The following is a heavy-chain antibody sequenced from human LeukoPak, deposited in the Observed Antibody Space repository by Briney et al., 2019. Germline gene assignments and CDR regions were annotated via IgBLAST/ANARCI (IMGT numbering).Heavy chain of an antibody. Sequence: TSQTLSLTCAISGDSVSSNSAAWNWIRQSPSRGLEWLGRTYYRSKWYNDYAVSVKSRITINPDTSKNQFSLQLNSVTPEDTAVYYCAREASSIAAAGTQGYYFDYWGQGTLVTVSS. V-gene: IGHV6-1*01. CDR3: AREASSIAAAGTQGYYFDY. D-gene: IGHD6-13*01. CDR1: GDSVSSNSAA. CDR2: TYYRSKWYN. J-gene: IGHJ4*02.